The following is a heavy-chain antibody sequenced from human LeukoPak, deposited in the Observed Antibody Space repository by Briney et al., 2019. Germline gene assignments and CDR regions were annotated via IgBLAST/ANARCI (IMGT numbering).Heavy chain of an antibody. D-gene: IGHD6-6*01. J-gene: IGHJ5*02. CDR2: ISTRVSTI. Sequence: HAGGSLRLSCAASGFTFSSYSMNWVRQASGQGLEWVSYISTRVSTIYYADSVKGRFTISRDNAKNSLYLQMHSLRAEDTAVYYCARGPYSSSSLGPRPGNWFDPWGQGTLVTVSS. V-gene: IGHV3-48*01. CDR3: ARGPYSSSSLGPRPGNWFDP. CDR1: GFTFSSYS.